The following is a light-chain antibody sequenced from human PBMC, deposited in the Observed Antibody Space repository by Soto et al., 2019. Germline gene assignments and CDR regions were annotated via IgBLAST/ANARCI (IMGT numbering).Light chain of an antibody. CDR2: SAS. CDR3: QQYNKWPQT. Sequence: EVVMMQSPATLSVSPGERATLSCRASQSVGSNLAWYQQKPGQAPRLLIYSASTRATGIPAKFSGSGSGTEFTLTISSLQSEDFAVYYCQQYNKWPQTFGQGTKVDIK. CDR1: QSVGSN. V-gene: IGKV3-15*01. J-gene: IGKJ1*01.